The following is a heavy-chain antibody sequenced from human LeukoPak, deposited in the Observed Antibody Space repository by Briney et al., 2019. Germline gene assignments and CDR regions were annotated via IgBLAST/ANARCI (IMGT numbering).Heavy chain of an antibody. J-gene: IGHJ4*02. Sequence: GGSLRLSCAASGFTFGSCWMNWVRQTPGKGLEWVGRIKSKTDGGTTDYAAPVKGRFTISRDDSKNTLYLQMNSLKTEDTAVYYCTTPMGEPLFDYWGQGTLVTVSS. D-gene: IGHD2-21*01. CDR2: IKSKTDGGTT. CDR1: GFTFGSCW. V-gene: IGHV3-15*01. CDR3: TTPMGEPLFDY.